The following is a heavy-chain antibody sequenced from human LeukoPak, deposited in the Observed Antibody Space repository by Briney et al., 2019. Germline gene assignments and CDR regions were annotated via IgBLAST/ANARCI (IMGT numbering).Heavy chain of an antibody. J-gene: IGHJ4*02. CDR2: IYYSGST. CDR1: GGSISSSSYY. D-gene: IGHD2-2*01. V-gene: IGHV4-39*01. CDR3: ASLSRVVVVPAVTYGGYFDY. Sequence: PSETLSLTCTVSGGSISSSSYYWGWIRQPPGKGLEWIGSIYYSGSTYYNPSLKSRVTISVDTSKNQFSLKLSSVTAADTAVYYCASLSRVVVVPAVTYGGYFDYWGQGTLVTVSS.